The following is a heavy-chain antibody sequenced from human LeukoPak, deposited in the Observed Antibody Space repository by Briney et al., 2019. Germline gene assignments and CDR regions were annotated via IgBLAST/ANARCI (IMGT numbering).Heavy chain of an antibody. D-gene: IGHD4-11*01. J-gene: IGHJ4*02. CDR2: INQSAYT. V-gene: IGHV4-34*01. Sequence: PSETLSLTCAVSGVSFSGYYWSWIRQSPEKGLQWIGEINQSAYTNYNPSLKSRVTISLDTSKTQVSLKLLSATAEDTAVYYCARGRDDYTDYNWSAPWRQGTLVTVSS. CDR3: ARGRDDYTDYNWSAP. CDR1: GVSFSGYY.